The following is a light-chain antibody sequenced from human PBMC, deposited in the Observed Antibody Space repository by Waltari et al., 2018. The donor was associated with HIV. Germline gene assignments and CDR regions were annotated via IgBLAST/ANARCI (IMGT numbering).Light chain of an antibody. CDR1: RSNIGSNT. V-gene: IGLV1-44*01. J-gene: IGLJ3*02. CDR2: SDN. CDR3: ATWDDSLNAPWV. Sequence: QSVVTQPPSASGTPGQRVTISCSGGRSNIGSNTVNWYQHLPGTAPKLLIYSDNQRPSGVPDRCSGSKSGTSASLAISGLQSEDEADYYCATWDDSLNAPWVFGGGTKLTVL.